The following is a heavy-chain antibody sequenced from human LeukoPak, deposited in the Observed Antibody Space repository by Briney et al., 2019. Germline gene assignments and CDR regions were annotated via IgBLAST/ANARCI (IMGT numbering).Heavy chain of an antibody. J-gene: IGHJ4*02. D-gene: IGHD3-9*01. CDR1: GFTFSNYV. CDR2: ISGSAEST. V-gene: IGHV3-23*01. Sequence: GGSLRLSCAASGFTFSNYVMSWVRQAPGKGLEWVSAISGSAESTFYAASVKGRFTISRDNSKSTLYLQMNSLRAEDTALYYCAKANPYYNLLTGYYGAPDYWGQGTLVTVSP. CDR3: AKANPYYNLLTGYYGAPDY.